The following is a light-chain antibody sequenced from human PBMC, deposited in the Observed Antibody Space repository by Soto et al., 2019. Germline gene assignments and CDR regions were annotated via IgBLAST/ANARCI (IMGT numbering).Light chain of an antibody. V-gene: IGLV4-69*01. CDR2: LNSDGSH. CDR1: SGHSSYA. Sequence: QLVLTQSPSASASLGALVKLTCTLSSGHSSYAIAWHQQQPDKGPRYLMKLNSDGSHTKGDGIPHRFSGSSSGAERYLTISSLQSEDEADYYCQTWGTGIWVFGGGTKVTVL. J-gene: IGLJ3*02. CDR3: QTWGTGIWV.